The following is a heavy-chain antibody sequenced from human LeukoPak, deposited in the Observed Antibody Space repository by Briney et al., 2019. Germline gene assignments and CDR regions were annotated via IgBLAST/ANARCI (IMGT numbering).Heavy chain of an antibody. CDR1: GGSFSGYY. D-gene: IGHD2-15*01. Sequence: PSETLSLTCAVYGGSFSGYYWSWIRQPPGKGLEWIGEINHSGGTNYNPSLKSRVTISVDTSKNQFSLKLSSVTAADTAVYYCARRRPLVVVAATLRSSWFDPWGQGTLVTVSS. CDR2: INHSGGT. V-gene: IGHV4-34*01. J-gene: IGHJ5*02. CDR3: ARRRPLVVVAATLRSSWFDP.